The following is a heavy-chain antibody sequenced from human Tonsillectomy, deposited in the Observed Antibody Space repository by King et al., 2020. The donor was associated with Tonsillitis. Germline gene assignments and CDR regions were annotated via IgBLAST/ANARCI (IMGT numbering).Heavy chain of an antibody. V-gene: IGHV3-30*18. CDR1: GFTFSSYG. D-gene: IGHD6-6*01. J-gene: IGHJ4*02. CDR3: AKDSSSSQYYLDD. Sequence: QLVQSGGGVVQPGRSLRLSCAASGFTFSSYGMHWVRQASGKGREWVAVILYDGSNEYYADSVKGRFTISRDNSNNTLYVQMNSLRAEDTAVYYCAKDSSSSQYYLDDWGQGTLVTVSA. CDR2: ILYDGSNE.